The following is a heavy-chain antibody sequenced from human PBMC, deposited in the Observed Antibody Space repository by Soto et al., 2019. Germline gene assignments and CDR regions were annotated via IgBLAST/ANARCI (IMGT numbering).Heavy chain of an antibody. Sequence: SVKVSCNASGYPFSSYAMHWVRQAPGQRRECMGRINAGNGNTKYSQKFQGRVTITRDTSANTAYMELSSLRSEDTAVYYCARDVRFCAGNQTVPDNCFEPWGQGNRVSVSA. CDR2: INAGNGNT. J-gene: IGHJ5*02. CDR3: ARDVRFCAGNQTVPDNCFEP. V-gene: IGHV1-3*01. CDR1: GYPFSSYA. D-gene: IGHD3-3*01.